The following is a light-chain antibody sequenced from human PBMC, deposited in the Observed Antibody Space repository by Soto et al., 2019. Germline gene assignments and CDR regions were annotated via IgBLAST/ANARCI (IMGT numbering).Light chain of an antibody. V-gene: IGKV1-33*01. Sequence: DIQMTQSPSSLSASVGDRVTITCQASQDMSNDLNWYQQKPGKAPKLLIYDASNLETGVPSRFSGSVSGTDFTFTISSLRPADIATYYCQQYDNLPFTFGGGTKVEIK. J-gene: IGKJ4*01. CDR1: QDMSND. CDR2: DAS. CDR3: QQYDNLPFT.